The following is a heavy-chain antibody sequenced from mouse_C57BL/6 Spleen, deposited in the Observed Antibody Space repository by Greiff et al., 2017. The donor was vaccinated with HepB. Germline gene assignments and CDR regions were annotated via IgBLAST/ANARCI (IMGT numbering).Heavy chain of an antibody. CDR1: GYTFTSYW. Sequence: QVQLQQPGAELVMPGASVKLSCKASGYTFTSYWMHWVKQRPGQGLEWIGEIDPSDSYTNYNQKFKGKSTLTVDKSSSTAYMQLSSLTSEDSAVYYWARGGGYPLWYFDVWGTGTTVTVSS. J-gene: IGHJ1*03. V-gene: IGHV1-69*01. D-gene: IGHD2-2*01. CDR2: IDPSDSYT. CDR3: ARGGGYPLWYFDV.